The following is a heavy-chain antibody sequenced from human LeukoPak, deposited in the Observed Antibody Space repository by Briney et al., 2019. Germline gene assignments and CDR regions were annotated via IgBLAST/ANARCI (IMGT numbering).Heavy chain of an antibody. J-gene: IGHJ3*02. CDR2: INHSGST. Sequence: SETLSLTCAVYGGSFSGYYWSWIRQPPGKGLEWIGEINHSGSTNYNPSLKSRVTISVDTSKNQFSLKLSSVTAADTAVYYCARSWMTTVVTRHGAFDIWGQGTMVTASS. CDR3: ARSWMTTVVTRHGAFDI. D-gene: IGHD4-23*01. CDR1: GGSFSGYY. V-gene: IGHV4-34*01.